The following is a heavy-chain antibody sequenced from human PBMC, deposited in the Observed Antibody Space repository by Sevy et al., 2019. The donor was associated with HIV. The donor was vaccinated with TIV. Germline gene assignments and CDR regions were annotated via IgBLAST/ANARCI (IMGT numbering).Heavy chain of an antibody. CDR3: TYDTGISDFDFWSGRDDTFDN. V-gene: IGHV3-15*01. D-gene: IGHD3-3*01. J-gene: IGHJ3*02. Sequence: GGSLRLSCAASGFTFSNAWMSWVRQAPGKGLEWVGRIKSKTDGGTTDYAAPVKGRFTISTDESKNTLYLQMNSLKSEDTAVYYCTYDTGISDFDFWSGRDDTFDNWGQGTMVTVSS. CDR2: IKSKTDGGTT. CDR1: GFTFSNAW.